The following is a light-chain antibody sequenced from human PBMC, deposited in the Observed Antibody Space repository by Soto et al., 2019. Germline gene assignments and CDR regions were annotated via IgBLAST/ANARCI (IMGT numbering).Light chain of an antibody. CDR1: QSVLYSSNNKNY. Sequence: IVRTQSPDSLAVSLGERATINCKSSQSVLYSSNNKNYLAWYQQKPGQPPKLLIYWASTRESGVPDRFSGSGSGTDFTLTISSLQAEDVAVYFCQQYCSTPYTFGQGTKLGIK. V-gene: IGKV4-1*01. J-gene: IGKJ2*01. CDR2: WAS. CDR3: QQYCSTPYT.